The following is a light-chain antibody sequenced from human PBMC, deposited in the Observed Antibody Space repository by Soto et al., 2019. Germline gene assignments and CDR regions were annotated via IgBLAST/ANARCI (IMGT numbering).Light chain of an antibody. J-gene: IGKJ5*01. Sequence: EIVVTQSPATLSVSPGERATLSCKTSQSRGSNFLAWYQHKPGQAPRLLIYGASRRATGIPDRFSGSASGTDFTLTISRLEPEDFAVYFCQQYSDLPMTFGQGTRLEIK. CDR3: QQYSDLPMT. CDR2: GAS. V-gene: IGKV3-20*01. CDR1: QSRGSNF.